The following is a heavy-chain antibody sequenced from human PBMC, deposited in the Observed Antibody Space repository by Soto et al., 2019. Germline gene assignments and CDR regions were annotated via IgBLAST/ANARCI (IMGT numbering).Heavy chain of an antibody. CDR1: GGSISSYY. Sequence: SETLSLTCTVSGGSISSYYWSWIRQPAGKGLEWIGRIYTSGSTNYNPSLKSRVTMSVDASKNQFSLKLSSVTAADTAVYYCARFFLDYGDYTYFDYWGQGTLVTV. CDR2: IYTSGST. V-gene: IGHV4-4*07. D-gene: IGHD4-17*01. J-gene: IGHJ4*02. CDR3: ARFFLDYGDYTYFDY.